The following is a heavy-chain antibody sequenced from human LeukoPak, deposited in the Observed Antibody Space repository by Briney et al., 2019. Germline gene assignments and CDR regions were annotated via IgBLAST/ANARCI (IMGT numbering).Heavy chain of an antibody. Sequence: GASVKVSCKASGYTFTSYDINWVRQATGQGLEWMGWMNPNSGNTGYAQKFQGRVTMTRNTSISTAYMELSSLRSEDTAVYYCARLVPAAMGYDYWGQGTLVTVSS. D-gene: IGHD2-2*01. CDR1: GYTFTSYD. CDR3: ARLVPAAMGYDY. V-gene: IGHV1-8*01. J-gene: IGHJ4*02. CDR2: MNPNSGNT.